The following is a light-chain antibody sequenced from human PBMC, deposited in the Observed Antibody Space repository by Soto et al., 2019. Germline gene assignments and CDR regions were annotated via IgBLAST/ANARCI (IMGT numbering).Light chain of an antibody. V-gene: IGKV3-11*01. Sequence: EIVLTQSPATLSLSPGERATLSCRASQSVSSYLAWYQQKPGQAPRLLIYDASNRATGIPARFSGSGSGTDFTLTISRLEPEDFAVFYCQQRSNWPLTFGGGTKVAIK. J-gene: IGKJ4*01. CDR2: DAS. CDR1: QSVSSY. CDR3: QQRSNWPLT.